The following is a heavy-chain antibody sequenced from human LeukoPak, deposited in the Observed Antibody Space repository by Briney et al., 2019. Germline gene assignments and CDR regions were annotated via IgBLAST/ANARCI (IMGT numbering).Heavy chain of an antibody. CDR1: GFTFSSYW. Sequence: GGSLRLSCAASGFTFSSYWMSWVPQAPGKGLEWVANIKQDGSEKYYVDSVQGRFTISRDNAKNSLYLQMNSLRAEDTAVYYCARDRSIYDSSDWGQGTLVTVSS. D-gene: IGHD3-22*01. CDR3: ARDRSIYDSSD. V-gene: IGHV3-7*01. J-gene: IGHJ4*02. CDR2: IKQDGSEK.